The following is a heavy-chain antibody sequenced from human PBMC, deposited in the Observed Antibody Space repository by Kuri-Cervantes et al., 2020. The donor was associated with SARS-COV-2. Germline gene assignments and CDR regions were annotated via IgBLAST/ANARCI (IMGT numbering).Heavy chain of an antibody. CDR2: INPNSGGT. V-gene: IGHV1-2*02. D-gene: IGHD3-22*01. CDR3: AREDYDSSGYPNWFDP. J-gene: IGHJ5*02. Sequence: VSGKVSCKASGYTFTGYCMHWVRQAPGQGLEWMGWINPNSGGTNYAQKFQGRVTMTRDTSISTAYMELSRLRSDDTAVYYCAREDYDSSGYPNWFDPWGQGTLVTVSS. CDR1: GYTFTGYC.